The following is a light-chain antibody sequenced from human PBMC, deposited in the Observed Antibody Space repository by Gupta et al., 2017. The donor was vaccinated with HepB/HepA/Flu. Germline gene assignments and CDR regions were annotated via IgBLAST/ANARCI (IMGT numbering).Light chain of an antibody. J-gene: IGKJ2*01. CDR2: LGS. CDR3: RQGLQAPRT. V-gene: IGKV2-28*01. CDR1: QSLLHSNGYNY. Sequence: DTVMTQSPLSLPVTPGEPASISCRSSQSLLHSNGYNYLDWYLQKPGQSPQLLIYLGSNRASGVPDRFSGSGSGTDFTLKISRVEAEDVGVYYCRQGLQAPRTFGQGTKLENK.